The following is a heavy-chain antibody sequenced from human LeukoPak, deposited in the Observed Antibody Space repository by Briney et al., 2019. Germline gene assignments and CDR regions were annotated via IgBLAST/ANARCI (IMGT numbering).Heavy chain of an antibody. CDR3: ARDQGLAARPWYFDL. J-gene: IGHJ2*01. CDR2: INHSGST. Sequence: SETLSLTCAVYGGSFSGYYWSWIRQPPGKGLEWIGEINHSGSTNYNPSLKSRVTISVDTSKNQFSLKLSSVTAADTAVYYCARDQGLAARPWYFDLWGRGTLVTVSS. CDR1: GGSFSGYY. V-gene: IGHV4-34*01. D-gene: IGHD6-6*01.